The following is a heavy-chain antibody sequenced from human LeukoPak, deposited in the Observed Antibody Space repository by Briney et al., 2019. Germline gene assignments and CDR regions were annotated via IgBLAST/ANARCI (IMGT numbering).Heavy chain of an antibody. J-gene: IGHJ4*02. D-gene: IGHD5-18*01. CDR3: AKDGYSYGSNYLDY. V-gene: IGHV3-23*01. CDR1: GFTFSSYA. CDR2: ISGSGGST. Sequence: PGGSLRLSCAASGFTFSSYAMSWVRRAPGKGLEWVSGISGSGGSTYYADSVKGRFTISRDNSKNTLYLQMNSLRAEDTAVYYCAKDGYSYGSNYLDYWGQGTLVTVSS.